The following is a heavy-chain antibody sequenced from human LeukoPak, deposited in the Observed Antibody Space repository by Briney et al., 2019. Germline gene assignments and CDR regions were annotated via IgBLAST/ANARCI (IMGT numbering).Heavy chain of an antibody. V-gene: IGHV4-4*07. CDR3: ARVGYSGYDSVDYYYYGMDV. CDR1: GGSISSYY. CDR2: IYASGST. Sequence: PSETLSLTCTVSGGSISSYYWSWIRQPAGEGLEWIGRIYASGSTNYNPSLKSRVTMSVDTSKNQFSLKLSSVTAADTAVYYCARVGYSGYDSVDYYYYGMDVWGQGTTVTVSS. D-gene: IGHD5-12*01. J-gene: IGHJ6*02.